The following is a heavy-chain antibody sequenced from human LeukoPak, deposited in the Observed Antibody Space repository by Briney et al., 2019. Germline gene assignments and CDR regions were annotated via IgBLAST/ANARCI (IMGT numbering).Heavy chain of an antibody. Sequence: SETLSLTCTVSGGSISSYYWSWIRQPPGKGLEWIGYIYYSGSTNYNPSLKSRVTISVDTSKNQFSLKLSSATAADTAVYYCARVSAAAGTHYFDYWGQGTLVTVSS. CDR1: GGSISSYY. J-gene: IGHJ4*02. CDR3: ARVSAAAGTHYFDY. D-gene: IGHD6-13*01. CDR2: IYYSGST. V-gene: IGHV4-59*01.